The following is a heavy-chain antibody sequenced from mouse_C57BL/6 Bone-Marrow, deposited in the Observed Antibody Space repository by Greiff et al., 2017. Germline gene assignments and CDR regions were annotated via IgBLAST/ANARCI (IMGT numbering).Heavy chain of an antibody. CDR3: TTYYYGSSYGDWYFDV. CDR2: IDPENGDT. Sequence: EVKLMESGAELVRPGASVKLSCTASGFNIKDDYMHWVKQRPEQGLEWIGWIDPENGDTEYASKFQGKATITADTSSNTAYLQLSSLTSEDTAVDYCTTYYYGSSYGDWYFDVWGTGTTVTVSS. V-gene: IGHV14-4*01. D-gene: IGHD1-1*01. CDR1: GFNIKDDY. J-gene: IGHJ1*03.